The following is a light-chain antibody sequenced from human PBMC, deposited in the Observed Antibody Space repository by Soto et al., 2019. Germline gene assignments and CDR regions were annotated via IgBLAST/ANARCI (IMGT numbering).Light chain of an antibody. Sequence: QSALTQPPSASGSPGQSVTISCTGTSSDVGGYNYVSWYQQHPGKAPKLMIYEVNKRPSGVPDRFSGSKSDNTASLTVSGLHTDDEADYYCCSYAGSNHLVFGGGTKVTVL. V-gene: IGLV2-8*01. CDR3: CSYAGSNHLV. J-gene: IGLJ2*01. CDR2: EVN. CDR1: SSDVGGYNY.